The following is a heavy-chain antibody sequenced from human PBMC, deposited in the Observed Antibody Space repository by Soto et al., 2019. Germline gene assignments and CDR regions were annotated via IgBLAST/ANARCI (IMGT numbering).Heavy chain of an antibody. CDR1: GYTFTSYA. V-gene: IGHV1-3*05. Sequence: QVQLVQSGAEEKKPGASVKVSCKASGYTFTSYAMHWVRQAPGQRLEWMGWINAGNGNTKHSQKLQGRVTITTYTCASTAYMELSSLRSEDTAVYYCARDVAAADYWGQGTLVTVSS. D-gene: IGHD6-13*01. CDR2: INAGNGNT. CDR3: ARDVAAADY. J-gene: IGHJ4*02.